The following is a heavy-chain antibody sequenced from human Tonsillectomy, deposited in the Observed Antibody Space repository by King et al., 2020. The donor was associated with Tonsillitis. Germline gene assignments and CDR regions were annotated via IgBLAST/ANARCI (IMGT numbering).Heavy chain of an antibody. CDR1: GFTFSSYW. CDR3: ARSDAIGTVDY. D-gene: IGHD2-8*02. Sequence: VQLVESGGGLVQPGGSLSLSCAASGFTFSSYWMSWVRQAPGKGLEWVANIDYGGSGTYYVYSMKGRFTSSRDNAKKSLDLQMNRLRAEDTSVYYCARSDAIGTVDYWGQGTLVTVSS. J-gene: IGHJ4*02. CDR2: IDYGGSGT. V-gene: IGHV3-7*01.